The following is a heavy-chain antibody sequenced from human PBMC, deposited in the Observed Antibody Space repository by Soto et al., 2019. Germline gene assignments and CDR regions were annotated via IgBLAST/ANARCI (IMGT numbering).Heavy chain of an antibody. CDR2: IKQDGGEK. J-gene: IGHJ6*02. CDR1: GFTFSMYW. V-gene: IGHV3-7*03. CDR3: VRDQLILPADDFYYGVDV. Sequence: EVQLVESGGGSVQPGESLRLSCVASGFTFSMYWMSWVRQGPGKGLEWVARIKQDGGEKYYVDSVKGRCTFSRDNAKNSLYLQLHSRTADDAAIYYCVRDQLILPADDFYYGVDVWGRGTTVTVSS.